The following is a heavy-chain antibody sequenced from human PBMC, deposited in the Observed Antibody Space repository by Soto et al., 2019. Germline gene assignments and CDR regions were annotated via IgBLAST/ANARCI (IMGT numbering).Heavy chain of an antibody. D-gene: IGHD3-10*01. CDR2: IYYSGST. J-gene: IGHJ4*02. CDR1: GGSISSYY. CDR3: ARHNYYGSGSYYNFDY. V-gene: IGHV4-59*08. Sequence: SETLSLTCTVSGGSISSYYWSWIRQPPGKGLEWIGYIYYSGSTNYNPSLKSRVTISVDTSKNQFSLKLSSVTAADTAVYYCARHNYYGSGSYYNFDYWGQGTLVTVS.